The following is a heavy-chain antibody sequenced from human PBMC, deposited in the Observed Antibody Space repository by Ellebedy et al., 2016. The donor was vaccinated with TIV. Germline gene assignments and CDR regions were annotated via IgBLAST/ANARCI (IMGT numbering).Heavy chain of an antibody. D-gene: IGHD4-17*01. V-gene: IGHV5-10-1*04. CDR1: GYSFTSYW. CDR3: ARHSPNDYGLDY. J-gene: IGHJ4*02. CDR2: IDPSDSYT. Sequence: GESLKISXKGSGYSFTSYWISWVRQMPGKGLEWMGRIDPSDSYTNYSPSFQGQVTISADKSISTAYLQWSSLKASDTAMYYCARHSPNDYGLDYWGQGTLVTVSS.